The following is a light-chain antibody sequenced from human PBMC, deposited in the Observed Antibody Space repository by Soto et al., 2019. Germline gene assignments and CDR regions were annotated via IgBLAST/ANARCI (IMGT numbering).Light chain of an antibody. CDR3: QQYNIGYT. Sequence: IQMTQSPSTLSASVGGRVTITCRASQNINKWVAWYQQKSGRAPKLLIYDAATLQSGVPSRFSGTGSGTDFSLIISSLQPEDFATYYCQQYNIGYTFGQGTRLDIK. J-gene: IGKJ2*01. CDR1: QNINKW. V-gene: IGKV1-5*01. CDR2: DAA.